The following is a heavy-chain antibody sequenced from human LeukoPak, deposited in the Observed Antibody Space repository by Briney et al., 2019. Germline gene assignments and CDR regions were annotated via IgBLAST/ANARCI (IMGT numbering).Heavy chain of an antibody. CDR3: AGLVVVAATTDFDY. CDR1: GGTFSSYA. J-gene: IGHJ4*02. CDR2: IIPIFGIA. Sequence: GSSVKVSCKASGGTFSSYAIRWVRQAPGQGLGWMGRIIPIFGIANYAQKFQGRVTITADKSTSTAYMELSSLRSEDTAVYYCAGLVVVAATTDFDYWGQGILVTVSS. V-gene: IGHV1-69*04. D-gene: IGHD2-15*01.